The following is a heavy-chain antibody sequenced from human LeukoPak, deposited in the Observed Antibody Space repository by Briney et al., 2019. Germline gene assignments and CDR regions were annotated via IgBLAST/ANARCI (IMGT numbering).Heavy chain of an antibody. Sequence: QAGGSLRLSCAASGFTFNNYAMHWVRQAPGKGLEWVSRLGYDGRGTNYADSVKGRFTISRDNAKNTLYLQMNSLRAEDTAVYYCATGRGTPLGFWGQGALVTVSS. CDR1: GFTFNNYA. CDR3: ATGRGTPLGF. D-gene: IGHD1-26*01. J-gene: IGHJ4*02. V-gene: IGHV3-74*01. CDR2: LGYDGRGT.